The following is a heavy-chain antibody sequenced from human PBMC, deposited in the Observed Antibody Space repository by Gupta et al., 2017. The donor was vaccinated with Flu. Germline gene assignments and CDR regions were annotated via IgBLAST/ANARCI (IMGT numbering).Heavy chain of an antibody. CDR3: AKGRTLDIVEPGDYYGMDA. D-gene: IGHD5-12*01. Sequence: SWVRQAPGKGLEWVSSISDGGHYTYYAPAVKGRFTVSRDNSKNTLYLQMSNRRVEDTAVYYCAKGRTLDIVEPGDYYGMDAWGQGTTVTVSS. CDR2: ISDGGHYT. V-gene: IGHV3-23*01. J-gene: IGHJ6*02.